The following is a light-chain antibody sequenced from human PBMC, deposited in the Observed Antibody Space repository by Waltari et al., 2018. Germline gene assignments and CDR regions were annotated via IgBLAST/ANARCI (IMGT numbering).Light chain of an antibody. Sequence: EIVLTQSPGTLSLSPGERATLSCRASQRVSSGYLAWYQQKPGQAPRLLIYAASSRANGIPDRFSGSGSGTDFTLTISRLEPEDFAVYYCQQYGISPLTFGGGTKVEIK. CDR1: QRVSSGY. V-gene: IGKV3-20*01. CDR2: AAS. CDR3: QQYGISPLT. J-gene: IGKJ4*01.